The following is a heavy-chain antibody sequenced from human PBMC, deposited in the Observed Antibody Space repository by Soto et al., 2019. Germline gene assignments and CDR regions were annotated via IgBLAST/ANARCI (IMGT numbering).Heavy chain of an antibody. Sequence: GGSLRLSCAASGFTFSSYGMHWVRQAPGKGLEWVAVISYDGSNKYYADSVKGRFTISRDNSKNTLYLQMNSLRAEDTAVYYCAKDLYSSSSDDPYYYYYYGMDVWGQGTTVTVSS. V-gene: IGHV3-30*18. CDR1: GFTFSSYG. CDR2: ISYDGSNK. J-gene: IGHJ6*02. CDR3: AKDLYSSSSDDPYYYYYYGMDV. D-gene: IGHD6-6*01.